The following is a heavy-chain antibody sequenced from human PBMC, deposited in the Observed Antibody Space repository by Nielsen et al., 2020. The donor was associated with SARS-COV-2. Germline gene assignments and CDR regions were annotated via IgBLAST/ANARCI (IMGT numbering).Heavy chain of an antibody. D-gene: IGHD4-17*01. J-gene: IGHJ4*02. CDR1: GFTFSDYY. Sequence: GGSLRLSCAASGFTFSDYYMSWIRQAPGKGLEWVSYISSSSSYTNYADSVKGRFTISRDNAKNTLYLQMNSLRAEDTAVYYCAKGLGHGDFDYWGQGTLVTVSS. CDR3: AKGLGHGDFDY. V-gene: IGHV3-11*06. CDR2: ISSSSSYT.